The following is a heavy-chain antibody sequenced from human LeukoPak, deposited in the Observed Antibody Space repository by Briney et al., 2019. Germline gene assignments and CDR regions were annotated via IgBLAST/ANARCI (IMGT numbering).Heavy chain of an antibody. V-gene: IGHV4-59*01. CDR3: ARRGRNSSGWQDYF. Sequence: SETLSLTCTVSGGSISSYYWSWIRQPPGKGLEWIANIYHTGSTNYNPSPSSRVTISIDTAKNQFSLKLTSVTAADTAVYYCARRGRNSSGWQDYFWGQGTLVTVSS. D-gene: IGHD6-25*01. CDR1: GGSISSYY. J-gene: IGHJ4*02. CDR2: IYHTGST.